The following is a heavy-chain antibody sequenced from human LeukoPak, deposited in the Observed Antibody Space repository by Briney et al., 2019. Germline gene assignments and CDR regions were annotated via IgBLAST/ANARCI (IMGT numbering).Heavy chain of an antibody. CDR3: ARAYSSSPHFDY. Sequence: ASVKVSCKASGYTFTGYYMHWVRQAPGQGLECMGWINPNSGGTNYAQKFQGRVTMTRDTSISTAYMELSRLRSDDTAVYYCARAYSSSPHFDYWGQGTLVTVSS. J-gene: IGHJ4*02. V-gene: IGHV1-2*02. D-gene: IGHD6-6*01. CDR1: GYTFTGYY. CDR2: INPNSGGT.